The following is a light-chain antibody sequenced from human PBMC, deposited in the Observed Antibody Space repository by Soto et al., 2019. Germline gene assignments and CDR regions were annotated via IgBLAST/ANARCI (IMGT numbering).Light chain of an antibody. CDR3: QKYNSAPLT. CDR1: QGISNS. CDR2: AAS. J-gene: IGKJ3*01. Sequence: DIQMTQSPSSRSASVGDRVTITCRASQGISNSLAWYHQKPAKVPKLLIYAASTLQSGVPSRFSGSGSGTDFTLTISSVQPEDVATYYCQKYNSAPLTFGAGTKVDIK. V-gene: IGKV1-27*01.